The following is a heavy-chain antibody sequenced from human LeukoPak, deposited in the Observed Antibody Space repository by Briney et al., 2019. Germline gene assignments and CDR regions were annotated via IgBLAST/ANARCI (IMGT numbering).Heavy chain of an antibody. CDR1: GFTFSSYG. V-gene: IGHV3-33*01. CDR3: AREGYGMDV. Sequence: PGGSLRLSCAASGFTFSSYGMHWVRQAPGKGLEWVAATWYDGSNKYYADSVKGRFTISRDNSKNTLYLQMNSLRAEDTAVYYCAREGYGMDVWGQGTTVTVSS. J-gene: IGHJ6*02. CDR2: TWYDGSNK.